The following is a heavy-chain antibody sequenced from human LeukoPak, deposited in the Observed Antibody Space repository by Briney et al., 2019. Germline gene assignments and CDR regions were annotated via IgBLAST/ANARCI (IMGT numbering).Heavy chain of an antibody. Sequence: SETLSLTCTVSGGSISSYYWSWIRQPPGKGLEWIGYIYYSRSTNYNPSLKSRVTISVDTSKNQFSLKLSSVTAADTAVYYCARGVPYDFWSGYYLGWFDPWGQGTLVTVSS. V-gene: IGHV4-59*01. CDR3: ARGVPYDFWSGYYLGWFDP. CDR2: IYYSRST. D-gene: IGHD3-3*01. J-gene: IGHJ5*02. CDR1: GGSISSYY.